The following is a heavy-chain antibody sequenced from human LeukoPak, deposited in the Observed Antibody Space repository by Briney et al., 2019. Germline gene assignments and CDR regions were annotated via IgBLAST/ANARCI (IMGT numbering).Heavy chain of an antibody. CDR2: ISGSGGST. CDR1: GFTFSSCA. Sequence: GGSLRLSCAASGFTFSSCAMSWVRQAPGKGLEWVSAISGSGGSTYYADSVKGRFTISRDSSKNTLYLQMNSLRAEDTAVYYCAKERSGSYSRYYFDYWGQGTLVTVSS. V-gene: IGHV3-23*01. CDR3: AKERSGSYSRYYFDY. D-gene: IGHD1-26*01. J-gene: IGHJ4*02.